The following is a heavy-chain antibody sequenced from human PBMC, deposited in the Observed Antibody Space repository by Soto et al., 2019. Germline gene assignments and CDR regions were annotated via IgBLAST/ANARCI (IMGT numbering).Heavy chain of an antibody. CDR1: AGSISSSNYY. V-gene: IGHV4-39*01. D-gene: IGHD1-26*01. Sequence: QLQLQESGPGLVKPSETLSLTCTVSAGSISSSNYYWGWIRQPPGKGMERFGNIYYSGSTYYDPALNSPGTISRNTSKHQLPLRLTSGTAVDTAVYYFARPPVGGRGGAFDIWGQGTMVTVSS. J-gene: IGHJ3*02. CDR3: ARPPVGGRGGAFDI. CDR2: IYYSGST.